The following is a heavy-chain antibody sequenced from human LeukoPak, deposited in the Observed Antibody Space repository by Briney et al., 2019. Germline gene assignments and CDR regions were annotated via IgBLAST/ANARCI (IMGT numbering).Heavy chain of an antibody. CDR3: ARAEGTVTWWFDP. CDR2: IKQDGSEK. Sequence: PGGSLRLSCAASGFTFSSYWMSWVRQAPGKGLEWVANIKQDGSEKYYVDSVKGRFTISRDNAKNSLYLQMNSLRAEDTAVYYCARAEGTVTWWFDPWGQGTLVTVSS. V-gene: IGHV3-7*01. J-gene: IGHJ5*02. CDR1: GFTFSSYW. D-gene: IGHD4-17*01.